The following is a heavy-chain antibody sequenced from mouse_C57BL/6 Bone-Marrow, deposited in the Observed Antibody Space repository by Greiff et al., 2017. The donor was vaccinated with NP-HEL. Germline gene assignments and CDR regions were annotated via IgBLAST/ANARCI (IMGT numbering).Heavy chain of an antibody. CDR3: ARGITTALDY. CDR1: GYTFTSYW. V-gene: IGHV1-55*01. D-gene: IGHD1-2*01. J-gene: IGHJ2*01. Sequence: QVHVKQPGAELVKPGASVKMSCKASGYTFTSYWITWVKQRPGQGLEWIGDIYPGSGSTNYNEKFKSKATLTVDTSSSTAYMQLSSLTSEDSAVYYCARGITTALDYWGQGTTLTVSS. CDR2: IYPGSGST.